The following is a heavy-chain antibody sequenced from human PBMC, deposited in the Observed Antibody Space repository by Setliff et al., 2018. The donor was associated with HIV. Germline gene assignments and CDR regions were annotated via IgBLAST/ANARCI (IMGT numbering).Heavy chain of an antibody. J-gene: IGHJ3*02. V-gene: IGHV1-18*01. CDR3: ARASGGNSVENGFDI. CDR1: DYTFTNYG. CDR2: ISNYNGNT. Sequence: ASVKVSCKTSDYTFTNYGIYWVRQAPGQGLEWMGWISNYNGNTNYAQKFHGRVTMTTDISTRTAYMEMRGLTYDDTAVYYCARASGGNSVENGFDIWGQGTMVTVSS. D-gene: IGHD1-26*01.